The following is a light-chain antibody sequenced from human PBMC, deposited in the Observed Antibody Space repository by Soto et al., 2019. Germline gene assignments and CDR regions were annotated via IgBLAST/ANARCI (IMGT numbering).Light chain of an antibody. CDR2: DDS. CDR1: NSGSKR. CDR3: QVWDSGTAHQV. J-gene: IGLJ2*01. Sequence: SYELTQPPSVSVAPGQTARITCGGNNSGSKRVHWYQQKPGQAPVLVVYDDSDPPSGIPERFSGSNSGNTATLTISRVDARDEADYYCQVWDSGTAHQVFGGGTKLTVL. V-gene: IGLV3-21*02.